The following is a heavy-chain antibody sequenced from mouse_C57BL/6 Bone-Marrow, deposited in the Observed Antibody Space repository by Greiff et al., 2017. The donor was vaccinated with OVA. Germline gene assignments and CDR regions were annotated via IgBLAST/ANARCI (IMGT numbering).Heavy chain of an antibody. J-gene: IGHJ4*01. V-gene: IGHV14-4*01. CDR1: GFNIKDDY. CDR3: TNRRSNYEYYAMDY. Sequence: EVMLVESGAELVRPGASVKLSCTASGFNIKDDYMHWVKQRPEQGLEWIGWIDPENGDTEYASKFQGKATITADTSSNTAYLQLSSLTSEDTAVYYCTNRRSNYEYYAMDYWGQGTSVTVSS. CDR2: IDPENGDT. D-gene: IGHD2-5*01.